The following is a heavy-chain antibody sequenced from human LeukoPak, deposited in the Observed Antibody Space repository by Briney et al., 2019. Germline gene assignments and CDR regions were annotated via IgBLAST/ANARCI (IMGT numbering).Heavy chain of an antibody. CDR1: GFTFSSYA. CDR2: ISGSGGST. D-gene: IGHD1-7*01. CDR3: AKDELLAEYYFDY. V-gene: IGHV3-23*01. J-gene: IGHJ4*02. Sequence: GGSLRLSCSASGFTFSSYAMSWVRQAPGKGLEWVSAISGSGGSTYYTDSVKGRFTISRDNSKNTLYLQMNSLRAEDTAVYYCAKDELLAEYYFDYWGQGTLVTVSS.